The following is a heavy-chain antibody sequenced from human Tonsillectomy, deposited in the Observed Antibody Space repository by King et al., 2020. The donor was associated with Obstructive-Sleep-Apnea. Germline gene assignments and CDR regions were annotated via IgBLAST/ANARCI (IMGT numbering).Heavy chain of an antibody. Sequence: VQLVESGGDVVQPGRSLRLSCASSGITFSNYAMHWVRQAPGKGLEWVAIISFHESNKYYADSVKGRFTISRDNSKNTLYLQMNSLTAEDTAVYYCAKGRGYSGFDVARIALDICGQGKMVTVSS. D-gene: IGHD1-26*01. CDR3: AKGRGYSGFDVARIALDI. CDR2: ISFHESNK. J-gene: IGHJ3*02. CDR1: GITFSNYA. V-gene: IGHV3-30-3*01.